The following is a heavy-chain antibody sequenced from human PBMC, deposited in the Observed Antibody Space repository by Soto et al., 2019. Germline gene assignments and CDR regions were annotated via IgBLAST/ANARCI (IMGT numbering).Heavy chain of an antibody. CDR3: ARAYYDYIWGRKGDYYYMDV. J-gene: IGHJ6*03. CDR2: INPNSGGT. V-gene: IGHV1-2*04. CDR1: GYTFTGYY. Sequence: QVQLVQSGAEVKKPGASVKVSCKASGYTFTGYYMHWVRQAPGQGLEGMGWINPNSGGTNYAQKFQGWVTMTRETSISTAYMELSRLRSDDTAVYYCARAYYDYIWGRKGDYYYMDVWGKGTTVTVSS. D-gene: IGHD3-16*01.